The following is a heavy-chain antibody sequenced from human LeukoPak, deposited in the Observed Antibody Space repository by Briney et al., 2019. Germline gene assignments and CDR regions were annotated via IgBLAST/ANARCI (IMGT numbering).Heavy chain of an antibody. Sequence: PGGSLRLSCAASGFTFSSYAMSWVRQAPGKGLEWVSAISGSGGSTYYADSVKGRFTISRDNSKSTLYLQMNSLRAEDTAVYYCAKGGSSSWYSGYAYWGQGTLVTVSS. J-gene: IGHJ4*02. D-gene: IGHD6-13*01. CDR3: AKGGSSSWYSGYAY. CDR2: ISGSGGST. V-gene: IGHV3-23*01. CDR1: GFTFSSYA.